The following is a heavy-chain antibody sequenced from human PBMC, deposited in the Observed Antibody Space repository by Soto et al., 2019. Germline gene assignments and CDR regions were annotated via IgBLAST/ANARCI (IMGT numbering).Heavy chain of an antibody. CDR2: ISAYNGNT. J-gene: IGHJ4*02. Sequence: QVQLVQSGAEVKKPGASVKVSCKASGYTFTSYGISWVRQAPGQGLEWMGWISAYNGNTNYAQKIQGRVTMTTDTSTGKAYMELRSLSSDDTAVYYCARDGRYSGSYGGYYFDYWGQGTLVTVSS. V-gene: IGHV1-18*01. D-gene: IGHD1-26*01. CDR1: GYTFTSYG. CDR3: ARDGRYSGSYGGYYFDY.